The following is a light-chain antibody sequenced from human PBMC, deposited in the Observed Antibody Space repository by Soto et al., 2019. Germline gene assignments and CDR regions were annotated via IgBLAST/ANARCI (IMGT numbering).Light chain of an antibody. CDR3: QSADRSGAYRV. CDR1: TLPKQY. CDR2: KDT. Sequence: YELTQPPSVSVSPGQTARITCSGDTLPKQYAYWFQQKPGQAPMLVIYKDTERPSGIPERFAGSSSGTTVTLAITAVQAEDEADYYCQSADRSGAYRVFGGGTKLTVL. J-gene: IGLJ3*02. V-gene: IGLV3-25*03.